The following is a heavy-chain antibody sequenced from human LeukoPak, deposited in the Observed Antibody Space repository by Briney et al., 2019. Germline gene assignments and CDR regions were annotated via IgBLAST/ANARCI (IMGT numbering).Heavy chain of an antibody. CDR3: ATFHLGPGWELLGAAFDI. CDR1: GGTFSSYA. V-gene: IGHV1-69*01. J-gene: IGHJ3*02. D-gene: IGHD1-26*01. CDR2: IIPIFGTA. Sequence: ASVKVSCKASGGTFSSYAISWVRQAPGQGLEWMGGIIPIFGTANYAQKFQGRVTTTADESTSTAYMELSSLRSEDTAVYYCATFHLGPGWELLGAAFDIWGQGTMVTVSS.